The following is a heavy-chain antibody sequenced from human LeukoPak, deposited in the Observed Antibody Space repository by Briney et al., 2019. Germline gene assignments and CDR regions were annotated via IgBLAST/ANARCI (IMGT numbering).Heavy chain of an antibody. CDR2: IYYSGST. D-gene: IGHD5-24*01. CDR3: ARGNGYNYY. V-gene: IGHV4-59*01. Sequence: SETLSLTCTVSGASMTKYYWAWIRQPPGKGLEWIGYIYYSGSTNYNPSLKSRVTISVDTSKNQFSLKLSSVTAADTAVYYCARGNGYNYYWGQGTLVTVSS. J-gene: IGHJ4*02. CDR1: GASMTKYY.